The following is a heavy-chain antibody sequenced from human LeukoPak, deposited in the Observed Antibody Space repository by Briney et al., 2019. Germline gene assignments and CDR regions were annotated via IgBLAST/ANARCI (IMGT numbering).Heavy chain of an antibody. CDR2: IYYRGST. V-gene: IGHV4-59*01. Sequence: SETLSLTCTVSGGSISSYYWSWIRQPAGKGLEWIGYIYYRGSTNYNPSLKSRVTISVDTSKNQFSLKLSSVTAADTAVYYCARGDYYSYIDYWGQGSLVTVSS. J-gene: IGHJ4*02. CDR1: GGSISSYY. CDR3: ARGDYYSYIDY. D-gene: IGHD5-18*01.